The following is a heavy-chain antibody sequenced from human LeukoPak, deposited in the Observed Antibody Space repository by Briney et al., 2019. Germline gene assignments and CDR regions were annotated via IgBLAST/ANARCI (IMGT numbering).Heavy chain of an antibody. J-gene: IGHJ5*02. CDR3: ASTYYYDSSGYYH. Sequence: SVKVSCKASGGTFSSYAISWVRQAPGQGLEWMGGIIPIFGTANYARKFQGRVTITTDESTSTAYMELSSLRSEDTAVYYCASTYYYDSSGYYHWGQGTLVTVSS. V-gene: IGHV1-69*05. CDR1: GGTFSSYA. CDR2: IIPIFGTA. D-gene: IGHD3-22*01.